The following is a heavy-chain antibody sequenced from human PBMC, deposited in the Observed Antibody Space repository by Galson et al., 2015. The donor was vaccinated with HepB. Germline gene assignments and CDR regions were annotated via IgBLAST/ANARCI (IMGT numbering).Heavy chain of an antibody. CDR2: ISYDETKK. D-gene: IGHD3-16*01. CDR3: GRDGAGGVTTGENYLYYYGVDV. V-gene: IGHV3-30-3*01. J-gene: IGHJ6*02. CDR1: GFTFMYA. Sequence: SLRLSCAASGFTFMYAMHWVRQAPGKGLEWVAVISYDETKKYYADSLKGRFTVSRDNSKNTLYLQMNSLRAEDTAVYYCGRDGAGGVTTGENYLYYYGVDVWGQGTTVTVSS.